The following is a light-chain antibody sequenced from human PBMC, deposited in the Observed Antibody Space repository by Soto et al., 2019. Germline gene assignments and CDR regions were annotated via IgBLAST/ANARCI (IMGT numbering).Light chain of an antibody. CDR2: DAS. CDR3: QQYNRYAWT. Sequence: DIPMTQSPSTLSASVGDRVTITCRATESISNWLAWYQQKPGKAPKLLISDASSLQSGVPSRFSGSRSRTEFTLTISSLQPDDSATYYCQQYNRYAWTFGQGTKVEIK. CDR1: ESISNW. V-gene: IGKV1-5*01. J-gene: IGKJ1*01.